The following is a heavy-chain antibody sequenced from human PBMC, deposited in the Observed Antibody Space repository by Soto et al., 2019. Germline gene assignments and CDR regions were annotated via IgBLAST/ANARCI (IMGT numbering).Heavy chain of an antibody. J-gene: IGHJ3*02. CDR1: GGSISSGGYY. CDR3: ARVLLGYCSGGSCSNAFDI. D-gene: IGHD2-15*01. Sequence: SETLSLTCTVSGGSISSGGYYWSWIRQHPGKGLEWIGYIYYSGSTYYNPSLKSRVTISVDTSKNQFSLKLSSVTAADTAVYYCARVLLGYCSGGSCSNAFDIWGQGTMVTVSS. V-gene: IGHV4-31*03. CDR2: IYYSGST.